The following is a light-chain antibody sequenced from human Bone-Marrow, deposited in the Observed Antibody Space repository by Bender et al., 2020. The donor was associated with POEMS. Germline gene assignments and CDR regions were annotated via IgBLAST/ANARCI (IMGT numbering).Light chain of an antibody. CDR1: SSDVGGYNY. V-gene: IGLV2-14*03. J-gene: IGLJ1*01. Sequence: QSALTQPASVSGSPGQSITISCTGTSSDVGGYNYVSWYQHHPGKAPKRVIYDVTNRPSGISHRFSGSKSGNTASLTISGLQAEDEADYYCSSHTSSGAYVFGTGTKVTVL. CDR3: SSHTSSGAYV. CDR2: DVT.